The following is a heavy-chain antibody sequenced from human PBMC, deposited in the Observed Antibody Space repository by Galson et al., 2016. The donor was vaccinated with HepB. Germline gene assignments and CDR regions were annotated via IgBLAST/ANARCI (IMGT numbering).Heavy chain of an antibody. D-gene: IGHD2-21*02. CDR3: ARGDGGDGRFGP. CDR2: IYYSGST. V-gene: IGHV4-31*01. J-gene: IGHJ5*02. Sequence: TLSLTCTVSGGSISSAISYWTWIRQHPGKGLEWIGYIYYSGSTYYSPSLKSQVTMSVDTSKSQFSLKLSSVTAADTAVYYCARGDGGDGRFGPWGQGTLVTVSS. CDR1: GGSISSAISY.